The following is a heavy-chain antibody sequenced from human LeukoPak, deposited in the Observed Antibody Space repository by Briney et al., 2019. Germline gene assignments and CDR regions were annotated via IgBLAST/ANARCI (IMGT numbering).Heavy chain of an antibody. CDR3: ARGSTAAGHPRWFDP. CDR2: IKQDGSEK. J-gene: IGHJ5*02. V-gene: IGHV3-7*01. CDR1: GFTFSSYW. D-gene: IGHD6-13*01. Sequence: GGSLRLSCAASGFTFSSYWMIWVRQAPGKGLEWVANIKQDGSEKHYVDSVKGRFTISRDNAKNSLYLQMNSLRAEDTAVYYCARGSTAAGHPRWFDPWGQGTLVTVSS.